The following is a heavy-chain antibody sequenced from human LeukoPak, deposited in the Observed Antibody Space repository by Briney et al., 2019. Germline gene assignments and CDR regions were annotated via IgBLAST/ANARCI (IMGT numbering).Heavy chain of an antibody. CDR3: ARYLLPTKTYYYGMDV. Sequence: GASVKVSCKASGYTFTGYYMHWVRQAPGQGLEWMGWINPNSGGTNYAQKFQGRVTMTRDTSISTAYMELSRLRSDDTAVYYCARYLLPTKTYYYGMDVWGQGTTVTVSS. J-gene: IGHJ6*02. CDR2: INPNSGGT. CDR1: GYTFTGYY. V-gene: IGHV1-2*02. D-gene: IGHD2-8*01.